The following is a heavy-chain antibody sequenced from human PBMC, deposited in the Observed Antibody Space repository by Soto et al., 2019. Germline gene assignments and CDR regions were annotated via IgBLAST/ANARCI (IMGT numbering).Heavy chain of an antibody. Sequence: GASVKVCCKASGYTFIGYYLHWVRQARGQRLEWIGWTNVGSGNTNFAQKFQERVTMTRDMSTSTAYMELSSLRSEDTAVYYCAASVQQLEQFDYWGQGTLVTVSS. CDR3: AASVQQLEQFDY. D-gene: IGHD6-13*01. V-gene: IGHV1-58*01. CDR2: TNVGSGNT. CDR1: GYTFIGYY. J-gene: IGHJ4*02.